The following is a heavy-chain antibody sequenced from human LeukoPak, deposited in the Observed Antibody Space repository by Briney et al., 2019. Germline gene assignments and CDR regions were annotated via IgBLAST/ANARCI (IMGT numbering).Heavy chain of an antibody. V-gene: IGHV3-15*01. CDR1: GFTFSNAW. D-gene: IGHD2-2*01. Sequence: PGGSLRLSCAASGFTFSNAWMSWVRQAPGKGLEGVGRIKSKTDGGTTDYAAPVKGRFTISRDDSKNTLYLQMNSLKTEDTAVYYCTTGYCSRTSCYYFDYWGQGTLVTVSS. J-gene: IGHJ4*02. CDR2: IKSKTDGGTT. CDR3: TTGYCSRTSCYYFDY.